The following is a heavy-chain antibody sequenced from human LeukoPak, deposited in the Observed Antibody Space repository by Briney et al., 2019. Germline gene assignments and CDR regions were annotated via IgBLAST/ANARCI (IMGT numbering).Heavy chain of an antibody. D-gene: IGHD3-16*02. Sequence: ASVKVSCKASGYSFTNYNLHWVRQAPGQGLEWMGIINPSGGSTGYAQKFQGRVTMTRDMSTSTVYMELSSLRSEDTAVYYWARVVLRGGTYRYFDYWGQGTLVTVSS. J-gene: IGHJ4*02. V-gene: IGHV1-46*01. CDR2: INPSGGST. CDR3: ARVVLRGGTYRYFDY. CDR1: GYSFTNYN.